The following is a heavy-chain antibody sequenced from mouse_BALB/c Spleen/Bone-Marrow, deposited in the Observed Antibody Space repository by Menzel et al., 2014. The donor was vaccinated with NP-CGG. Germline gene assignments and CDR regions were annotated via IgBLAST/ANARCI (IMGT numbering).Heavy chain of an antibody. CDR3: ARGTPYAMDY. Sequence: EVKVVESGAELVKPGASVKLSCTASGFNIKDTYMHWVKQRPEQGLEWIGRIDPANGNTKYGPKFQGKATITADTSSNTAYLQLSSLTSEDTAVYYCARGTPYAMDYWGQGTSVTVSS. CDR2: IDPANGNT. D-gene: IGHD2-14*01. J-gene: IGHJ4*01. CDR1: GFNIKDTY. V-gene: IGHV14-3*02.